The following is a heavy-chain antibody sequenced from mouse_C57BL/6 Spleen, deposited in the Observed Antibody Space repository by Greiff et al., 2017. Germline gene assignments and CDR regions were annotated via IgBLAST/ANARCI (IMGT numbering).Heavy chain of an antibody. D-gene: IGHD2-3*01. CDR2: INPTNGGT. CDR3: AKFYEDFDY. V-gene: IGHV1-22*01. Sequence: EVQLQQPGPELVKPGASVKMSCKASGYTFTDYNMHWVKQSHGKSLEWIGYINPTNGGTSYNQKFKGKATLTVNKSSSTAYMELRSLTAEDSAGYYCAKFYEDFDYWGKGTTLTVSS. CDR1: GYTFTDYN. J-gene: IGHJ2*01.